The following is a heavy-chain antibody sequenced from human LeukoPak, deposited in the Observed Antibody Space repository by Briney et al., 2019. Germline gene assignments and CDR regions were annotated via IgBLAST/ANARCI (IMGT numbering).Heavy chain of an antibody. D-gene: IGHD6-19*01. V-gene: IGHV4-34*01. CDR3: ATRSSGWRYYFDY. CDR2: INHSGST. CDR1: GGSFSGYY. J-gene: IGHJ4*02. Sequence: SEILSLTCAVYGGSFSGYYWSWIRQPPGKGLEWIGEINHSGSTNYNPSLKSRVTISVDTSKNQFSLKLSSVTAADTAVYYCATRSSGWRYYFDYWGQGTLVTVSS.